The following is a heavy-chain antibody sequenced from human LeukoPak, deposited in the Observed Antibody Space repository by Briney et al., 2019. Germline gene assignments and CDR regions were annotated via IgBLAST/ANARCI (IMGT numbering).Heavy chain of an antibody. CDR1: VFTLSSYS. Sequence: GGSLRLSCAASVFTLSSYSMNWVRQARGKGLEWVSYISSSSSTIYYADSVKGRFTISRDNAKNSLYLQMNSLRDEDTAVYYCALRRWFDPWGQGTLVTVSS. V-gene: IGHV3-48*02. CDR3: ALRRWFDP. CDR2: ISSSSSTI. J-gene: IGHJ5*02.